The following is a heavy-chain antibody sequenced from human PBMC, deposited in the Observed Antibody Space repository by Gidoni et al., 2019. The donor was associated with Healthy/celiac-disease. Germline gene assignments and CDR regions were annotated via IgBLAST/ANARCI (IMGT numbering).Heavy chain of an antibody. Sequence: VQLVASGGGLVQPGGSLRLSCSASGFTFSSYWMSWVRQAPGKGLEWVANIKQDGSEKYYVDSVKGRFTISRDNAKNSLYLQMNSLRAEDTAVYYWARRGYGDYYFDYWSQGTLVTVSS. D-gene: IGHD4-17*01. CDR1: GFTFSSYW. J-gene: IGHJ4*02. V-gene: IGHV3-7*03. CDR3: ARRGYGDYYFDY. CDR2: IKQDGSEK.